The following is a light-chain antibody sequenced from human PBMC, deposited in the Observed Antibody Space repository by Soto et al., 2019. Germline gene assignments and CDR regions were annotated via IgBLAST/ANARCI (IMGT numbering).Light chain of an antibody. CDR3: QQYNNWFSIT. V-gene: IGKV3-15*01. CDR1: QSVSGN. CDR2: GAS. Sequence: EIVMTQSPATLSVSPGERATLSCRASQSVSGNLAWYQQKPGQAPSLLIYGASTRANGIPARFSGSGSGTEFTLTISSLQSEDFAVYYCQQYNNWFSITFGQGTRLEIK. J-gene: IGKJ5*01.